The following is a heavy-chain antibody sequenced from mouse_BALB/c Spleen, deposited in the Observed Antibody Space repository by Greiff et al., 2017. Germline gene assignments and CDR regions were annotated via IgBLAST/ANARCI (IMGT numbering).Heavy chain of an antibody. Sequence: VQLKQSGPSLVKPSQTLSLTCSVTGDSITSGYWNWIRKFPGNKLEYMGYISYSGSTYYNPSLKSRISITRDTSKNQYYLQLNSVTTEDTATYYCARALYGNYDYYAMDYWGQGTSVTVSS. CDR1: GDSITSGY. CDR2: ISYSGST. J-gene: IGHJ4*01. V-gene: IGHV3-8*02. D-gene: IGHD2-1*01. CDR3: ARALYGNYDYYAMDY.